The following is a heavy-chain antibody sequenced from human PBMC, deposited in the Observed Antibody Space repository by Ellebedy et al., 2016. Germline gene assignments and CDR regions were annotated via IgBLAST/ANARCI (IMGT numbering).Heavy chain of an antibody. CDR2: ISYDGSNK. D-gene: IGHD3-22*01. CDR1: GFTFSSYA. J-gene: IGHJ4*02. CDR3: ARDPSYYYDSSGYVVSFLVDY. Sequence: GGSLRLSCAASGFTFSSYAMHWVRQAPGKGLEWVAVISYDGSNKYYADSVKGRFTISRDNSKNTLYLQMNSLRAEDTAVYYCARDPSYYYDSSGYVVSFLVDYWGQGTLVTVSS. V-gene: IGHV3-30*01.